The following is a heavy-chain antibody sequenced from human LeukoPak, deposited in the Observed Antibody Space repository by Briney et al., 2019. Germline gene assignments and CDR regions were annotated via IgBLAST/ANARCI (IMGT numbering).Heavy chain of an antibody. D-gene: IGHD3-22*01. V-gene: IGHV1-8*01. J-gene: IGHJ6*02. CDR3: ARLYYDSSGQRGYYYYYGMDV. CDR1: GYTFTSYD. Sequence: ASVKVSCKASGYTFTSYDINWVRQATGQGLEWMGWMNPNSGNTGYAQKFQGRVTMTTDTSTSTAYMELRSLRSDDTAVYYCARLYYDSSGQRGYYYYYGMDVWGQGTTVTVSS. CDR2: MNPNSGNT.